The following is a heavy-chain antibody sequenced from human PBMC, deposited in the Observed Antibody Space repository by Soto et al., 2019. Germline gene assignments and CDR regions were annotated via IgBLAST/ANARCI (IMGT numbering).Heavy chain of an antibody. J-gene: IGHJ4*02. CDR2: INAGNGNT. V-gene: IGHV1-3*01. D-gene: IGHD3-16*02. CDR3: ARVGGDYVWESYRPPTLDY. Sequence: QVQLVQSGAEVKKPGASVKVSCKASGYTFTSYAMHWVRQAPGQRLEWMGWINAGNGNTKYSQKFQGRVTITRDTSASTAYMELSSLRSEDTAVYYCARVGGDYVWESYRPPTLDYWGKGTLVTVSS. CDR1: GYTFTSYA.